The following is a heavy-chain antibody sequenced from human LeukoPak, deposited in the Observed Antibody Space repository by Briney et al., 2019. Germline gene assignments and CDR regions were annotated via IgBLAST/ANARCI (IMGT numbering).Heavy chain of an antibody. J-gene: IGHJ4*02. D-gene: IGHD4-11*01. CDR1: GFTFSSYA. CDR3: ARATVSSEEFDY. CDR2: ISYDGSNK. V-gene: IGHV3-30*04. Sequence: GRSLRLSCAASGFTFSSYAMHWVRQAPGKGLEWVAVISYDGSNKYYADSVKGRFTISRDNSKNTLYLQMNSLRAEDTAVYYCARATVSSEEFDYWGQGTLVTVSS.